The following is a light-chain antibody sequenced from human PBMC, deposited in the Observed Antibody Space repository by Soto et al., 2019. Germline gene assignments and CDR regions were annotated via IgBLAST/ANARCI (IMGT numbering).Light chain of an antibody. Sequence: EIVMTQSPGTLSLSPGERATLSCRASQSVASNFFAWYQQKPGQPPRLLIYGASNRATDIPDRFSGSGSGTDFTLTISSLESEDFAVYYCQQYGISPPITFGQGTKLEIK. V-gene: IGKV3-20*01. CDR3: QQYGISPPIT. CDR1: QSVASNF. J-gene: IGKJ2*01. CDR2: GAS.